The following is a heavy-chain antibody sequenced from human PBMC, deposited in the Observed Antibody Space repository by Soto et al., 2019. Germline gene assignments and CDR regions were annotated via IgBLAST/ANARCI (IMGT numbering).Heavy chain of an antibody. CDR2: IIPIFGTA. J-gene: IGHJ6*02. D-gene: IGHD2-2*01. CDR1: GGTFSSYA. CDR3: ASCSSTSCYYYYGMDV. Sequence: SVKVSCKASGGTFSSYAISWVRQAPGQGLEWMGGIIPIFGTANYAQKFQGRVTITADESTSTACMELSSLRSEDTAVYYCASCSSTSCYYYYGMDVWGQGTTVTVSS. V-gene: IGHV1-69*13.